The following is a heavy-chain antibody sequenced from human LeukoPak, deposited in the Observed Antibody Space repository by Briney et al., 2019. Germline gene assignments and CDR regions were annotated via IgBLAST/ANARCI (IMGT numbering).Heavy chain of an antibody. CDR3: ATELDGYNSYYFDY. CDR1: GGTFSSYA. CDR2: IIPIFGTA. Sequence: SVKVSCKASGGTFSSYAISWVRQAPGQGLEWMGGIIPIFGTANYAQKFQGRVTITADESTSTAYMELSGLRSEDTAVYYCATELDGYNSYYFDYWGQGTLVTVSS. V-gene: IGHV1-69*13. J-gene: IGHJ4*02. D-gene: IGHD5-24*01.